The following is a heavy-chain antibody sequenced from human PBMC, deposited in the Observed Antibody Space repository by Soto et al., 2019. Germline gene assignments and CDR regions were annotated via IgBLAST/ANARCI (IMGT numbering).Heavy chain of an antibody. J-gene: IGHJ4*02. Sequence: GESLKISCKGSGYSFTSYWIGWVRQMPGKGLEWMGIIYPGDSDTRYSPSFQGQVTISADKSISTAYLQWSSLKASDTAMYYCARHQGATNLAVSSFDYWGQGTLVTVSS. CDR3: ARHQGATNLAVSSFDY. D-gene: IGHD1-1*01. CDR1: GYSFTSYW. CDR2: IYPGDSDT. V-gene: IGHV5-51*01.